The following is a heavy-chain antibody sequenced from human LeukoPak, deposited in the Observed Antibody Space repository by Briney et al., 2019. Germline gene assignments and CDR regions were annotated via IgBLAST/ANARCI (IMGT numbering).Heavy chain of an antibody. J-gene: IGHJ6*03. Sequence: SETLSLTCTVSGGSISSYYWSWIRQPPGKGLEWIGYIYYRGSTKYNPSLKSQVTISVDKSKNQFSLKLSSVTAADTAVYYCARVLHGSGSLYYYYYYMDVWGKGTTVTISS. CDR3: ARVLHGSGSLYYYYYYMDV. V-gene: IGHV4-59*01. CDR1: GGSISSYY. D-gene: IGHD3-10*01. CDR2: IYYRGST.